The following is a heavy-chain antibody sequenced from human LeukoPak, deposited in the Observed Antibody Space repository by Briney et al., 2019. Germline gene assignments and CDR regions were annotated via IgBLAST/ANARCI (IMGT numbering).Heavy chain of an antibody. CDR3: ARGPSAYYYDSSGYYPDY. CDR2: ISSSSSYI. V-gene: IGHV3-21*01. Sequence: PGGSLRLSCAASGFTFSSYSMNWVRQAPGKGLEWVSSISSSSSYIYYADSVKGRFTISRDNAKNSLYLQMNSLRAEDTAVYYCARGPSAYYYDSSGYYPDYWGQGTLVTVSS. D-gene: IGHD3-22*01. J-gene: IGHJ4*02. CDR1: GFTFSSYS.